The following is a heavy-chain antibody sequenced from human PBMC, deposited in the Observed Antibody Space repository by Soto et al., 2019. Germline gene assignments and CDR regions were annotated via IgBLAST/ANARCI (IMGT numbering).Heavy chain of an antibody. CDR2: INWNGIST. CDR1: GFNFGDFA. V-gene: IGHV3-20*04. D-gene: IGHD3-22*01. CDR3: ARDGFQYDDGGYYEFDY. J-gene: IGHJ4*02. Sequence: GGSLRLSCAVSGFNFGDFAMSWVSQAPGKGLEWVSGINWNGISTSYRDSVKGRFIISRDDAQNSLYLQMNSLRAEDTALYYCARDGFQYDDGGYYEFDYWGQGTMVTVSS.